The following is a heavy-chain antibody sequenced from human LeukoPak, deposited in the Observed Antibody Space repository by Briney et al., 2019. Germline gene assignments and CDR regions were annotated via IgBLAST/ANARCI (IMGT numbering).Heavy chain of an antibody. J-gene: IGHJ4*02. Sequence: GRSLRLSCAASGFTFSSYGMHWVRQAPGKGLEWVAVIWYDGSNKYYADSVKGRFTISRDNSKNTLYLQTNSLRAEDTAVYYCARDRASHFDYWGQGTLVTVSS. V-gene: IGHV3-33*01. CDR1: GFTFSSYG. CDR2: IWYDGSNK. CDR3: ARDRASHFDY.